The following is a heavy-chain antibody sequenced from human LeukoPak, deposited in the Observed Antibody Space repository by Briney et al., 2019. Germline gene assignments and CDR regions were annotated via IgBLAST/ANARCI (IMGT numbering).Heavy chain of an antibody. J-gene: IGHJ4*02. D-gene: IGHD3-3*01. Sequence: GGSLRLSCAAYGFTFSSYWMTWVRQAPGKGLEWVANIKQDGSEKYYVDSVKGRFTISRDNAKNSLYLQMNSLRADDTAVYYCARDRNTDFWSGYYTNYFDYWGQGTLVTVSS. CDR2: IKQDGSEK. CDR1: GFTFSSYW. V-gene: IGHV3-7*01. CDR3: ARDRNTDFWSGYYTNYFDY.